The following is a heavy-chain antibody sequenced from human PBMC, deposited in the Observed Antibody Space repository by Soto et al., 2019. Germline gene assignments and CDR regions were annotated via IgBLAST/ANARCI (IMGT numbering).Heavy chain of an antibody. Sequence: QITLKESGPTLVKPTQTLTLTCTFSGFSLSTTRVGVGWIRQPPGKALEWLALIYWDDDKRYSPFLKSRLTIPKDTSKHQVVLTMTNMDPMDTATYFCAHTLVAGLGYYFDYWGQGTLVTVSS. D-gene: IGHD6-19*01. CDR1: GFSLSTTRVG. CDR3: AHTLVAGLGYYFDY. V-gene: IGHV2-5*02. J-gene: IGHJ4*02. CDR2: IYWDDDK.